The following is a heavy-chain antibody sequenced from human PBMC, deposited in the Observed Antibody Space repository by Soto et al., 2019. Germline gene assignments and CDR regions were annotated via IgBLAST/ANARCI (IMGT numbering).Heavy chain of an antibody. Sequence: SETLSLTCTVSGGSISSYYWSWIRQPPGKGLEWIGYMFYSGNTNSNPSLKGRVTISLDSSKNQFSLKLNSVTAADTAVYYCARLSFSGYDFDYWGQGTLVTVSS. CDR3: ARLSFSGYDFDY. CDR1: GGSISSYY. D-gene: IGHD3-22*01. J-gene: IGHJ4*02. V-gene: IGHV4-59*01. CDR2: MFYSGNT.